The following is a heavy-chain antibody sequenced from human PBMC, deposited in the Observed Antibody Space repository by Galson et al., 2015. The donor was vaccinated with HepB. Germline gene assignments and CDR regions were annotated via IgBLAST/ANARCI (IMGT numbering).Heavy chain of an antibody. V-gene: IGHV2-26*01. CDR3: ARDGYRSARLGFDY. Sequence: PALVKPTQTLTLTCTVSGFSLSNARMGVSWIRQPPGKALEWLAHIFSNDEKSYSTPLKSRLTISKDTSKSQVVLTMTNMDPVDTATYYCARDGYRSARLGFDYWGQGTLVTVSS. D-gene: IGHD5-24*01. CDR2: IFSNDEK. CDR1: GFSLSNARMG. J-gene: IGHJ4*02.